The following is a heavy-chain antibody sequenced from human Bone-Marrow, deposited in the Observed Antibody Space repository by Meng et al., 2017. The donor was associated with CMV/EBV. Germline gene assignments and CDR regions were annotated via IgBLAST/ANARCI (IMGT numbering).Heavy chain of an antibody. Sequence: ASVKDSCKASGYTFTSYYMHWVRQAPGQGLEWMGIINPSGGSTSYAQKFQGRVTMIRDTSTSTVYMELSSLRSEDTAVYYCARFSQGGCSSTSCYTNGMDVWGQGTTVTVSS. D-gene: IGHD2-2*02. V-gene: IGHV1-46*01. CDR3: ARFSQGGCSSTSCYTNGMDV. CDR2: INPSGGST. CDR1: GYTFTSYY. J-gene: IGHJ6*02.